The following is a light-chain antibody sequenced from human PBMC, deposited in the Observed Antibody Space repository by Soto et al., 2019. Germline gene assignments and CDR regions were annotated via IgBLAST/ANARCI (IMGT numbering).Light chain of an antibody. CDR3: QQYGSATPNT. J-gene: IGKJ2*01. Sequence: EIVLTQSPGTLSLSQGERATLSCRASQSVSSSYLAWYQQKPGQAPRLLIYGASSRATGIPDRFSGSGSCTDFTLTISRLEPEDFAVYYCQQYGSATPNTFGQGTKLEIK. CDR2: GAS. V-gene: IGKV3-20*01. CDR1: QSVSSSY.